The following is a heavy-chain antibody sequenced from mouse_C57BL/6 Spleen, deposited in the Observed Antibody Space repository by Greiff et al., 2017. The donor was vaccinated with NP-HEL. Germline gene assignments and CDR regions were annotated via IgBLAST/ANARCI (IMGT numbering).Heavy chain of an antibody. CDR2: IDPENGDT. Sequence: VQLQQSGAELVRPGASVKLSCTASGFNIKDDYMHWVKQRPEQGLEWIGWIDPENGDTEYASKFQGKATITADTSSNTAYLQLSSLTSEDTAVYYCTPFTTVVAPYYFDYWGQGTTLTVSS. CDR3: TPFTTVVAPYYFDY. V-gene: IGHV14-4*01. CDR1: GFNIKDDY. D-gene: IGHD1-1*01. J-gene: IGHJ2*01.